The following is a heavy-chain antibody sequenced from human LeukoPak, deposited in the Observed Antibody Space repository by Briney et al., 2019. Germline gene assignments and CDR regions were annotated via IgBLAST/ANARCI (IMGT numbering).Heavy chain of an antibody. Sequence: GGSLRLSCAASGFTFSSYNMNWVRQAPGKGLGWVSYISGSSGTKYYADSVRGRFTISRDNAKNSLYLQINSLRDEDTAVYYCAREIAAADFDYWGQGTLVTVSS. CDR1: GFTFSSYN. J-gene: IGHJ4*02. CDR2: ISGSSGTK. CDR3: AREIAAADFDY. V-gene: IGHV3-48*02. D-gene: IGHD6-13*01.